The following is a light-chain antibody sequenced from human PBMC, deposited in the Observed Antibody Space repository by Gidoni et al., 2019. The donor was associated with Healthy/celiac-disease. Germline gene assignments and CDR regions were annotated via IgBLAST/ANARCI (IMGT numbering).Light chain of an antibody. J-gene: IGLJ2*01. CDR1: SSDVGGYNY. V-gene: IGLV2-14*01. CDR2: EVS. Sequence: QSPLTHPAPVPGSPGHSITISCTGTSSDVGGYNYVSWYQQHPGKAPKLMIYEVSNRPSGVSNRFSGSKSGNTASLTISGLQAEDEADYYCSSYTGSSTLVVFGGGTKLTV. CDR3: SSYTGSSTLVV.